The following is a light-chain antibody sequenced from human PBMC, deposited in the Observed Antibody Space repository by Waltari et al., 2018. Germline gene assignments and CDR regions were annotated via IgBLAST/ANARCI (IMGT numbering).Light chain of an antibody. CDR1: QSVLYRSNLKNY. J-gene: IGKJ3*01. Sequence: DIVMTQSPDSLAVSLGDRATINCRSSQSVLYRSNLKNYLAWYQQKPGQSPKVLIYWASSRESGVPDRFSGSGSETDFTLTISSLQAEDVAVYYCQQYYSNPFTFGPETKVEIK. V-gene: IGKV4-1*01. CDR2: WAS. CDR3: QQYYSNPFT.